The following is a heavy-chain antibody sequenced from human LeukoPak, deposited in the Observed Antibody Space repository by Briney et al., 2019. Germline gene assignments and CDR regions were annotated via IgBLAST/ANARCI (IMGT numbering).Heavy chain of an antibody. D-gene: IGHD3-9*01. CDR2: INSDGSST. CDR1: GFTFSSYW. Sequence: GGSLRLSCAASGFTFSSYWMHWVRQAPGKGLVWVSRINSDGSSTSYADSVKGRFTISRDNAKNTLYLQMNSLRAEDTAVYYCASDVLRYFDWSPVAFDIWGQGTMVTVSS. V-gene: IGHV3-74*01. J-gene: IGHJ3*02. CDR3: ASDVLRYFDWSPVAFDI.